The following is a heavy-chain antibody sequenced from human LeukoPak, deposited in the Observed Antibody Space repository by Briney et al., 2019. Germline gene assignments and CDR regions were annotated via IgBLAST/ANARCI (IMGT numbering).Heavy chain of an antibody. CDR1: GFTFSNYA. D-gene: IGHD1-26*01. V-gene: IGHV3-64*04. Sequence: PGGSLRLSCSASGFTFSNYAMHWVRQAPGKGLAYVSAISKNGGSTYYTDSVKGRFTISRDNSKNTLYLQMNSLRAEDTAVYYCTRDQSTAGPTTADYWGQGTLVTVSS. CDR3: TRDQSTAGPTTADY. CDR2: ISKNGGST. J-gene: IGHJ4*02.